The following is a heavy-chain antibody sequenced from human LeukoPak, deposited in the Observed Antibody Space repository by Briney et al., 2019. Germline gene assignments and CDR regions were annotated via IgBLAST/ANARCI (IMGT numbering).Heavy chain of an antibody. J-gene: IGHJ6*02. V-gene: IGHV1-18*01. CDR3: ARDLTSGVYGMDV. Sequence: ASVKVSCKASGYTFISYGISWVRQAPGQGLEWMGWISAYNGNTDYAQKLQGRVTMTTDTSTSTAYMELRSLRSDDTAVYYCARDLTSGVYGMDVWGQGTTVTVSS. CDR2: ISAYNGNT. D-gene: IGHD3-10*01. CDR1: GYTFISYG.